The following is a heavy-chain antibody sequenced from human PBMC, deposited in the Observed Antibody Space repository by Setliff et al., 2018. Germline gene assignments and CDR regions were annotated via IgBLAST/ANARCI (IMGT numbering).Heavy chain of an antibody. CDR3: AKLRTPGTGYYYYAMDV. Sequence: GGSLRLSCAASGFTFSSYAMSWVRQAPGKGLEWVSAISATSGTTNYADSVKGRFTISRDNSKNTLYVQMNSLRADDTAVYYCAKLRTPGTGYYYYAMDVWGQGTTVTVSS. J-gene: IGHJ6*02. CDR1: GFTFSSYA. CDR2: ISATSGTT. D-gene: IGHD3-10*01. V-gene: IGHV3-23*01.